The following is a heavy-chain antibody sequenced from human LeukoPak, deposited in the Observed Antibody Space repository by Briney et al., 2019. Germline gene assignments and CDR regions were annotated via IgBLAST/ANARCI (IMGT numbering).Heavy chain of an antibody. J-gene: IGHJ4*02. Sequence: ASVKVSCKASGYTFANFGITWVRQTPGQGLEWMGWISVYNGNTNYAQNLQGRVTLTTDTSTSTAYMELRSLRSDDTALYYCARTCSSSSCYMVHWGQGTLVTVSS. D-gene: IGHD2-2*02. CDR3: ARTCSSSSCYMVH. V-gene: IGHV1-18*01. CDR2: ISVYNGNT. CDR1: GYTFANFG.